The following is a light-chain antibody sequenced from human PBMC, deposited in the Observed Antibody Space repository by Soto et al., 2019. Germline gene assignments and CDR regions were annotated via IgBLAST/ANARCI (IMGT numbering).Light chain of an antibody. Sequence: DIRMTQSPSTLSASVGVRVTITGRASQMLISWLAWYQQKPGKAPKLLIYYASSLECGVPSRFSGGGSVTEFPLTISSLQTDDFATYYCQQYAGFFPVTIRQGTKVQIK. CDR3: QQYAGFFPVT. J-gene: IGKJ1*01. CDR2: YAS. CDR1: QMLISW. V-gene: IGKV1-5*01.